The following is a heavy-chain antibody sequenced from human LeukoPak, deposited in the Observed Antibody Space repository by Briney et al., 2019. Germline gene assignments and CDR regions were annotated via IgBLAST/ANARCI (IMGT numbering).Heavy chain of an antibody. D-gene: IGHD2-15*01. Sequence: PGGSLRLSCAASGFTFSSYSMNWVRQAPGKGLEWVSYISSSSSTIYYADSVKGRFTISRDNAKNSLYLQMNSLRAEDTAIYYCAKHPYEGYCSGGSCWNNWFDPWGQGTLVTVSS. J-gene: IGHJ5*02. V-gene: IGHV3-48*01. CDR3: AKHPYEGYCSGGSCWNNWFDP. CDR2: ISSSSSTI. CDR1: GFTFSSYS.